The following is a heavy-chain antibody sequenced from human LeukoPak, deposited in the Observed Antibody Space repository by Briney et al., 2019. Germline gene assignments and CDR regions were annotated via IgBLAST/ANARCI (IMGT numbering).Heavy chain of an antibody. Sequence: PGGSLRLSCAASGFTFSSYSMNWIRQAPRKGLEWVSYISSSSSTIYYADSVKGRFTISRDNAKNSLYLQMNSLRAEDTAVYYCARDATIFGVVITDYWGQGTLVTVSS. CDR3: ARDATIFGVVITDY. D-gene: IGHD3-3*01. J-gene: IGHJ4*02. V-gene: IGHV3-48*01. CDR1: GFTFSSYS. CDR2: ISSSSSTI.